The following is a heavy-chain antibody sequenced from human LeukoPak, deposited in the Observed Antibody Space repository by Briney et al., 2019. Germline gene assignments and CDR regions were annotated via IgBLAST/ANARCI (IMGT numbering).Heavy chain of an antibody. CDR3: TRSEWLAYYFDY. CDR1: GFTVSNNY. V-gene: IGHV3-49*04. Sequence: GGSLRLSCAASGFTVSNNYMSWVRQAPGKGLEWVGFIRSKAYGGTTEYAASVKGRFTISRDDSKSIAYLQMNSLKTEDTAVYYCTRSEWLAYYFDYWGQGTLVTVSS. J-gene: IGHJ4*02. D-gene: IGHD6-19*01. CDR2: IRSKAYGGTT.